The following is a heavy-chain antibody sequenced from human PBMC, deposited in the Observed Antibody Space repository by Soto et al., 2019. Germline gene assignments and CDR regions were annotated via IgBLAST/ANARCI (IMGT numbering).Heavy chain of an antibody. CDR1: GFSFRNYG. V-gene: IGHV3-33*01. Sequence: EQLVESGGGVVQPGRSLRLSCAASGFSFRNYGIHWVRQAPGKGLDWVAVIWYDGSKRYYADSVRGRFTISRDNSGNPVHLQMDSLRAADTAVYYCARGWGSGVHHRWLEVWGQGTTVVVS. D-gene: IGHD6-19*01. J-gene: IGHJ6*02. CDR2: IWYDGSKR. CDR3: ARGWGSGVHHRWLEV.